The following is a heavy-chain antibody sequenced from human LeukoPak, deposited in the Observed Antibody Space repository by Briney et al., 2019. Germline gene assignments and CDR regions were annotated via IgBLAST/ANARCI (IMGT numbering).Heavy chain of an antibody. V-gene: IGHV3-30*04. Sequence: PGGSLRLSCTASGSTFSRYSMHWVRQAPGKGLEWVAVISYDGTNKYHADSVKGRFSISRDNSKNTQYLQMKGLRAEDTAVYYCARDSVWQLDLSPDDAFDIWGQGTVVTVSS. D-gene: IGHD1-7*01. CDR3: ARDSVWQLDLSPDDAFDI. CDR1: GSTFSRYS. CDR2: ISYDGTNK. J-gene: IGHJ3*02.